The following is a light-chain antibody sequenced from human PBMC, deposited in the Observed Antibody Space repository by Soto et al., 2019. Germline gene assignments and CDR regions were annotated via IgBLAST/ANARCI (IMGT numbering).Light chain of an antibody. CDR2: VNT. Sequence: QSVLTQPPSVSGAPGQRVTISCTGSSSNIGAGHDVNWYQQLPGTAPKLLIYVNTNRPSGVPDRFSGSKSGTSASLAITGLQAEDEADYFCQSCDSSLSGYVFGTGTKLTVL. V-gene: IGLV1-40*01. CDR1: SSNIGAGHD. J-gene: IGLJ1*01. CDR3: QSCDSSLSGYV.